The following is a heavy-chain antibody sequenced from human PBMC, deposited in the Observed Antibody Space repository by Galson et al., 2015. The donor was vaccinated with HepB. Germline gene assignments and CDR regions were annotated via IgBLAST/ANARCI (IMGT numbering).Heavy chain of an antibody. J-gene: IGHJ4*02. CDR2: INPSGGST. Sequence: SVKVSCKASGYTFTSYYMHWVRQAPGQGLEWMGIINPSGGSTSYAQKFQGRVTMTRDTSTSTVYMELSSLRSEDTAVYYCARGGIVATYYGGNFYYFDYWGQGTLVTVSS. CDR3: ARGGIVATYYGGNFYYFDY. CDR1: GYTFTSYY. D-gene: IGHD4-23*01. V-gene: IGHV1-46*03.